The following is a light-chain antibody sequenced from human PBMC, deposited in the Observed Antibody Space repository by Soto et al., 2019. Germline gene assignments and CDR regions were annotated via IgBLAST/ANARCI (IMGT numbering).Light chain of an antibody. CDR1: SSDVGGYNY. J-gene: IGLJ1*01. V-gene: IGLV2-14*01. CDR3: SSYTGSTTYV. CDR2: DVS. Sequence: QSVLTQPASVSGSPGQSITISCTGTSSDVGGYNYVSRYQQHPGKAPKLMIYDVSNRPSGVSNRFSGSKSGNTASLTISGLQAEDEADYYCSSYTGSTTYVFGIGTKLTVL.